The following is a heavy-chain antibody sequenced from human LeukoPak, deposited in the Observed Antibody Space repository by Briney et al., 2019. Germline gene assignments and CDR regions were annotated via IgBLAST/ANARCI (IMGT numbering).Heavy chain of an antibody. D-gene: IGHD4-17*01. J-gene: IGHJ2*01. CDR1: GGSFSGYY. Sequence: SETLSLTCAVYGGSFSGYYWSWIRQPPGKGLEWIGYIYYSGSTNYNPSLKSRVTISVDTSKNQFSLKLSSVTAADTAVYYCARVTKDYGDSPYYWYFDLWGRGTLVTVSS. V-gene: IGHV4-59*01. CDR2: IYYSGST. CDR3: ARVTKDYGDSPYYWYFDL.